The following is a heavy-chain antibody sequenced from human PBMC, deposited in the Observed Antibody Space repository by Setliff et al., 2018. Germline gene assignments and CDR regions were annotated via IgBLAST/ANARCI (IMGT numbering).Heavy chain of an antibody. CDR1: GYTFNNYG. CDR3: AISTLSICSGGSCPNAFDV. D-gene: IGHD2-15*01. Sequence: ASVKVSCKTSGYTFNNYGVTWVRQAPGQGLEWLGWISGYDGNTKYAQNLHGRVTMTTDTSTTTAYMELRSLRSDDTAVYYCAISTLSICSGGSCPNAFDVWGQGTMVTVS. V-gene: IGHV1-18*01. CDR2: ISGYDGNT. J-gene: IGHJ3*01.